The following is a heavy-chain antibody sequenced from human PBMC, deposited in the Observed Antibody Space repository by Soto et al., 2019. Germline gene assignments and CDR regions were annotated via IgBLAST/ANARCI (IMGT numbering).Heavy chain of an antibody. J-gene: IGHJ6*02. CDR1: GYSFTSYW. D-gene: IGHD3-10*01. Sequence: PGESLKISCKGSGYSFTSYWIGWVRQMPGKGLEWMGIIYPGDSDTRYSPSFQGQVTISADKSTSTAYLQWSSLKASDTAMYYCARHGPYGSGSYYNAYHPYYYYYGMDVWGQGTTVTVSS. V-gene: IGHV5-51*01. CDR2: IYPGDSDT. CDR3: ARHGPYGSGSYYNAYHPYYYYYGMDV.